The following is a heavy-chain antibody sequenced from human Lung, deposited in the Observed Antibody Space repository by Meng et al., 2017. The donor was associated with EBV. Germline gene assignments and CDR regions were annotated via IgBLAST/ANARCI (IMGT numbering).Heavy chain of an antibody. Sequence: QVQLQQSGPGLGKPSESLSLTCTISGDSVSSNTAAWDWIRHSPARGLEWLGRTYYRSKWYTDYAVSVKSRIAITPDTSKNQFSLQLTSVTPEDTALYYCARGATSVFDLWGRGTLVTVSS. CDR3: ARGATSVFDL. V-gene: IGHV6-1*01. CDR1: GDSVSSNTAA. CDR2: TYYRSKWYT. J-gene: IGHJ2*01.